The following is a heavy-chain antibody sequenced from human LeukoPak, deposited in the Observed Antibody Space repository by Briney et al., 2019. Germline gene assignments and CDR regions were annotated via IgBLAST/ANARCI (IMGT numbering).Heavy chain of an antibody. CDR1: GYSFTTYW. J-gene: IGHJ4*02. CDR3: ARHQGCRSTSCPPDS. Sequence: GESLKISCRGSGYSFTTYWIGWVRQMPGKGLEWIGIIYPGDSDTRYSPSFQVQVTMSADKSLNAASQQWTSLKAPNTAMYYCARHQGCRSTSCPPDSWGQGTRVTVSS. CDR2: IYPGDSDT. V-gene: IGHV5-51*01. D-gene: IGHD2-2*01.